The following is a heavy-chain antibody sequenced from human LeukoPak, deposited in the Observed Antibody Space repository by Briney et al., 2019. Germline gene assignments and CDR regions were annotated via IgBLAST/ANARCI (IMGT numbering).Heavy chain of an antibody. J-gene: IGHJ4*02. CDR1: GFTFSSYA. Sequence: QPGGSLRLSCAASGFTFSSYAMNWVRQAPGKGLEWVSSISGGAGGAAYADSVKGRFTMSRDNSKNTLYLLMNSLRAEDTAVYYCAKDGGYGSGSYYPDYWGQGTLVTVSS. V-gene: IGHV3-23*01. CDR3: AKDGGYGSGSYYPDY. D-gene: IGHD3-10*01. CDR2: ISGGAGGA.